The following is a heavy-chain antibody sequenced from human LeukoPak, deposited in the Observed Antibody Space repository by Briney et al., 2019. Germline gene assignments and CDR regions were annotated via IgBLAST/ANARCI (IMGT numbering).Heavy chain of an antibody. J-gene: IGHJ6*03. CDR1: GGSISSYY. V-gene: IGHV4-59*01. CDR3: ARADTAMASLYYYYYMDV. CDR2: IYYSGST. Sequence: SETRSLTCTVSGGSISSYYWSWIRQPPGKGLEWIGYIYYSGSTNYNPSLKSRVTISVDTSKNQFSLKLSSVTAADTAVYYCARADTAMASLYYYYYMDVWGKGTTVTVSS. D-gene: IGHD5-18*01.